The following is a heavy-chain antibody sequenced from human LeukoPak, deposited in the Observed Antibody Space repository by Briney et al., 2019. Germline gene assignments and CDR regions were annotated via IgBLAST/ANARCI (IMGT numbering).Heavy chain of an antibody. V-gene: IGHV1-69*01. CDR2: IIPIFGTA. J-gene: IGHJ3*02. D-gene: IGHD1-14*01. CDR3: ARVSRDLITYTGAFDI. Sequence: GSSVKVSCKASGGTFSSYAISWVRQAPGQGLEWMGGIIPIFGTANYAQKSQGRVTITADESTSTAYMELSSLRSEDTAVYYCARVSRDLITYTGAFDIWGQGTMVTVSS. CDR1: GGTFSSYA.